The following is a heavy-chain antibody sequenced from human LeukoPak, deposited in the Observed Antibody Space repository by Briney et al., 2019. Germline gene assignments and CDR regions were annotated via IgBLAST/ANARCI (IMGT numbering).Heavy chain of an antibody. Sequence: GGSLRLSCAASGFTFSSYGMHWVRQAPGKGLEWVALISYDGNNKYYADSLKGRFTISRDHSKNTLYLQMNSLRPDDTAVYYCAKTGVQLWLFAYWGQGTLVTVSS. CDR3: AKTGVQLWLFAY. CDR2: ISYDGNNK. J-gene: IGHJ4*02. V-gene: IGHV3-30*18. D-gene: IGHD5-18*01. CDR1: GFTFSSYG.